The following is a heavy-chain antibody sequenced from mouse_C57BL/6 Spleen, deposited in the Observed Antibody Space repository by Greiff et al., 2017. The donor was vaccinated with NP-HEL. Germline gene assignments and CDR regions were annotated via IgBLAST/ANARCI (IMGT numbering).Heavy chain of an antibody. D-gene: IGHD2-5*01. CDR2: IHPNSGST. Sequence: VQLQQPGAELVKPGASVKLSCKASGYTFTSYWMHWVKRRPGQGLVWIGMIHPNSGSTNYNEKFKSKATLTVDKSSSTAYMQLSSLTSEDSAVYYSARGDSNYLFAYWGQGTLVTVSA. CDR1: GYTFTSYW. J-gene: IGHJ3*01. V-gene: IGHV1-64*01. CDR3: ARGDSNYLFAY.